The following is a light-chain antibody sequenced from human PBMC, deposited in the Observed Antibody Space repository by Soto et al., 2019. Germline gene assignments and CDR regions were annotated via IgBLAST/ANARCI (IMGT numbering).Light chain of an antibody. Sequence: QMTQSPSSVSGSVGDTVTITCRASQGIGSWLAWYQQRPGEAPKLLISAATSLKRGASSRFSGSRSGTDFTLTISSLQPEDFGIYYCQQANSFPITFGQGTRLEIK. CDR1: QGIGSW. J-gene: IGKJ5*01. V-gene: IGKV1-12*01. CDR3: QQANSFPIT. CDR2: AAT.